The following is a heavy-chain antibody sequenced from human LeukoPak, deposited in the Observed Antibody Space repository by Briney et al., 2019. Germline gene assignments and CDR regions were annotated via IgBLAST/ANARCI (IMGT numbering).Heavy chain of an antibody. V-gene: IGHV3-11*01. D-gene: IGHD6-13*01. J-gene: IGHJ4*02. CDR2: ISSSGSTI. Sequence: GGSLRLSCAASGFTFSDCYMSWIRQAPGKGLEWVSYISSSGSTIYYADSVKGRFTISRDNAKNSLYLQMNSLRAEDTAVYYCARVPPIAAAGMSPLFDYWGQGTLVTVSS. CDR1: GFTFSDCY. CDR3: ARVPPIAAAGMSPLFDY.